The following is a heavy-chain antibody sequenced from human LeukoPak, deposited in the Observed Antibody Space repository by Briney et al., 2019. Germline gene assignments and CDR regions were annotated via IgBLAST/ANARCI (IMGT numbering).Heavy chain of an antibody. J-gene: IGHJ4*02. D-gene: IGHD3-22*01. CDR2: INSDGSST. Sequence: PGGSLRLSCAASGFTFSSYWMHWVRQAPGKGLVWVSRINSDGSSTSYADSVKGRFTISRDNAKNTLYLQMNSLRAEDTAVYYCARGGYYYDSNGSPIGPFGVDYWGQGTLVTVSS. CDR3: ARGGYYYDSNGSPIGPFGVDY. CDR1: GFTFSSYW. V-gene: IGHV3-74*01.